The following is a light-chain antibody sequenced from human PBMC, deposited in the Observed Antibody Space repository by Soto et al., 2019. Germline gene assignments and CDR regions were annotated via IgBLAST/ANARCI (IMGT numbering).Light chain of an antibody. J-gene: IGKJ5*01. V-gene: IGKV1-39*01. Sequence: DIQMTQAPSSLSASVRDRVTITCRASQSISFYLNWYQQKPGKAHKVLIYAASNLQSGVPSRFSGSGSGTDFTLTISSLQPEDFATYYCQQSYSTPVTFGQGTRLEIK. CDR1: QSISFY. CDR3: QQSYSTPVT. CDR2: AAS.